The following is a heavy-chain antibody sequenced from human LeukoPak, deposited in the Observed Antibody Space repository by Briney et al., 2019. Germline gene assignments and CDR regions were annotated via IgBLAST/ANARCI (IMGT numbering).Heavy chain of an antibody. CDR2: INPNSGGT. Sequence: PGASVKVSCKASVYTFTGYYMHWVRQAPGQGLEWMGRINPNSGGTNYAQKFQGRVTMTRDTSTSTAYMELSRLRSDDTGVYYCARGDRDCSGGSCYFYWGQGTLVTVSS. D-gene: IGHD2-15*01. CDR1: VYTFTGYY. J-gene: IGHJ4*02. CDR3: ARGDRDCSGGSCYFY. V-gene: IGHV1-2*05.